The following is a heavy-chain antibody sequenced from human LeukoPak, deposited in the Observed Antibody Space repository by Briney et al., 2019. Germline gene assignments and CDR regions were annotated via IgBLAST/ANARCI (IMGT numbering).Heavy chain of an antibody. CDR1: GGSFSGYY. D-gene: IGHD1-1*01. Sequence: SETLSLTCAVYGGSFSGYYWSWIRQPPGKGLEWIGEINHSGSTNYNPSLKSRVTISVDTSKNQFSLKLSSVTAADTAVYYCARGGRGYGGFDYWGQGTLVTVSS. CDR3: ARGGRGYGGFDY. J-gene: IGHJ4*02. CDR2: INHSGST. V-gene: IGHV4-34*01.